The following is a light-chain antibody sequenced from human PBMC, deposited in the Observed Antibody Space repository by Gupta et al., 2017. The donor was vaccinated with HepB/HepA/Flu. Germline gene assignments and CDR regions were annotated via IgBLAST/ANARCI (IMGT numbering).Light chain of an antibody. J-gene: IGKJ5*01. CDR1: KSVSSSN. CDR2: GAS. V-gene: IGKV3-20*01. CDR3: QDEGTSAPT. Sequence: EIVLTQYPGTLSLSPGERATLSCRASKSVSSSNLARYQQNPGQAPRPLIYGASSRATAIPDRLSGSGSGTDFTLRMIGLEPEDITVYYSQDEGTSAPTFRQARPP.